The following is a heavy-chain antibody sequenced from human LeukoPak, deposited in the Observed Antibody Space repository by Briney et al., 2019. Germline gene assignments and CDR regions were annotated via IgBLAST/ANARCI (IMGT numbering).Heavy chain of an antibody. V-gene: IGHV3-53*01. CDR3: ARVTGYYDSSGYYPDAIDY. Sequence: GGSLRLSCAASGFTVSSNYKSWVRQAPGKGLEWVSVIYSGGSTYYADSVKGRFTISRDNSKNTLYLQMNSLRAEDTAVYYCARVTGYYDSSGYYPDAIDYWGQGTLVTVSS. D-gene: IGHD3-22*01. CDR1: GFTVSSNY. CDR2: IYSGGST. J-gene: IGHJ4*02.